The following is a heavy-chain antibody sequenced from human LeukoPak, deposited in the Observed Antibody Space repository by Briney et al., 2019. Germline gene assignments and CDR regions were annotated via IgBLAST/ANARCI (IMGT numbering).Heavy chain of an antibody. Sequence: SETLSLTCAVSGGSIGSGGYSWSWIRQPPGKGLEWIGYIYHTGNTYYTPSLKSRVTTSVDRSKNQFSLKLSSVTAADTAVYFCARAQYGDYAFDFWGQGTLVTVSS. J-gene: IGHJ4*02. D-gene: IGHD4-17*01. CDR3: ARAQYGDYAFDF. V-gene: IGHV4-30-2*01. CDR1: GGSIGSGGYS. CDR2: IYHTGNT.